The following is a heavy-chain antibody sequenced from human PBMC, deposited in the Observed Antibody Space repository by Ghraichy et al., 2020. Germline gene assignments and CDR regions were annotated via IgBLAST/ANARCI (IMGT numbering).Heavy chain of an antibody. CDR2: IYHSGST. J-gene: IGHJ6*03. D-gene: IGHD2-2*01. CDR3: ARGYAATGYYYYYYMDV. V-gene: IGHV4-38-2*02. CDR1: GYSISSGYY. Sequence: SETLSLTCTVSGYSISSGYYWGWIRQPPGKGLEWIGSIYHSGSTYYNPSLKSRVTISVDTSKNQLSLKLSSETAADTAVYYCARGYAATGYYYYYYMDVWGKGTTVTVSS.